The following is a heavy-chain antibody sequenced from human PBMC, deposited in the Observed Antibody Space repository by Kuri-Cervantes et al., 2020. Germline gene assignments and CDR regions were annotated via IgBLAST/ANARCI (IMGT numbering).Heavy chain of an antibody. V-gene: IGHV3-38-3*01. Sequence: GGSLRLSCAASGFTVSSNEMSWVRQAPGKGLEWVSSISGGSTYYADSMKGRFTISRDNSKNTLSLQMNSLRAEDTALYYCAKQSRPTADCCWPWYFDLWGRGTLVTVSS. CDR3: AKQSRPTADCCWPWYFDL. J-gene: IGHJ2*01. CDR1: GFTVSSNE. CDR2: ISGGST. D-gene: IGHD2-21*02.